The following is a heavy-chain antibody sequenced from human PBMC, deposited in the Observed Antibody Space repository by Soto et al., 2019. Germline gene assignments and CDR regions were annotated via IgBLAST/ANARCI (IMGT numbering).Heavy chain of an antibody. V-gene: IGHV4-34*01. CDR2: INHSGST. CDR1: GFSFNTYA. CDR3: ARRAVAGGLNWFDP. J-gene: IGHJ5*02. D-gene: IGHD6-19*01. Sequence: PGGSLRLSCAASGFSFNTYAMSWVRQPPGKGLEWIGEINHSGSTNYNPSLKSRVTISVDMSKNQFSLKLSSVTAADTAVYYCARRAVAGGLNWFDPWGQGTLVTVSS.